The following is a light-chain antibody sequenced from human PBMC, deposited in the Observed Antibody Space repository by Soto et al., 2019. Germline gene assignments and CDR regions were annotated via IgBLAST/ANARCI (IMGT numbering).Light chain of an antibody. CDR3: HQYNSWPRGT. V-gene: IGKV3-15*01. CDR2: DAS. J-gene: IGKJ3*01. Sequence: VMTQSPGTMSVSPGERATLTCRASQSVSNKLAWYQQKRGQAPRLLIYDASTRATGVPTRFSGSGSGTEFTLTISSLQSEDFAVYYCHQYNSWPRGTFGPGTKVEIK. CDR1: QSVSNK.